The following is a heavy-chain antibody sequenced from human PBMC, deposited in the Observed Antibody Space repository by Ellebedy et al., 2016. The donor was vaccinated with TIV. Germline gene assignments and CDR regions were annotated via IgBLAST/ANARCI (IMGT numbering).Heavy chain of an antibody. V-gene: IGHV3-9*01. CDR1: GFNFDDYA. J-gene: IGHJ2*01. CDR2: ISWNSGSV. Sequence: GGSLRLSXAASGFNFDDYAMHWVRQAPGKDLEWVSGISWNSGSVNYADSVKGRFTISRDNVNDSLHLQVNSLRPEDTAFYYCVKDKSVSGFSFWFFDLWGRGTLVTVSS. D-gene: IGHD3-22*01. CDR3: VKDKSVSGFSFWFFDL.